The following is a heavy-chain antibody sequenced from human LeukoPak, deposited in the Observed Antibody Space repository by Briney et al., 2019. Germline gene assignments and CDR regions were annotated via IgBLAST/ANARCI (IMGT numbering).Heavy chain of an antibody. J-gene: IGHJ4*02. CDR2: INPNSGGT. D-gene: IGHD1-26*01. CDR1: GYTFTSYG. CDR3: ARGVGATMGSDY. Sequence: ASVKVSCKASGYTFTSYGISWVRQAPGQGLEWMGWINPNSGGTNYAQKFQGRVTMTRDTSISTAYMELSRLRSDDAAVYYCARGVGATMGSDYWGQGTLVTVSS. V-gene: IGHV1-2*02.